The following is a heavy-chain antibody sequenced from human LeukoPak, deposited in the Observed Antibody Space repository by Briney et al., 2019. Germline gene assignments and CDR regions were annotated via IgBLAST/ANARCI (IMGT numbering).Heavy chain of an antibody. Sequence: SQTLSLTCAISGDSVSSNSAAWNWIRQSPSRGLEWLGRTYYRSKWYNDYAVSVKSRVTINPDTSKNQYSLQLNSVTPEDTAVYYCARGRDPKTSIVVTGTGGYWGQGTLVTVSS. V-gene: IGHV6-1*01. CDR1: GDSVSSNSAA. CDR3: ARGRDPKTSIVVTGTGGY. CDR2: TYYRSKWYN. D-gene: IGHD6-19*01. J-gene: IGHJ4*02.